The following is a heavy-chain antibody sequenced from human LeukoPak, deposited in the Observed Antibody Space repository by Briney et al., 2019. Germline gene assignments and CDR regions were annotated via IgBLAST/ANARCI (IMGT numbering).Heavy chain of an antibody. CDR3: ARGLPIAVAGSRQAPDY. CDR1: EFPFSSYS. V-gene: IGHV3-48*04. Sequence: PGGSLRLSCAASEFPFSSYSMNWVRQAPGKGLEWISYISSSSSTIYYADSVKGRFTISRGNAKNSLYLQMNSLRAEDTAVYYCARGLPIAVAGSRQAPDYWGQGTLVTVSS. J-gene: IGHJ4*02. D-gene: IGHD6-19*01. CDR2: ISSSSSTI.